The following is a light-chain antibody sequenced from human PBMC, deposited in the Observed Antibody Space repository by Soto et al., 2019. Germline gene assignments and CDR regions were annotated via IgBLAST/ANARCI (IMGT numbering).Light chain of an antibody. Sequence: QSALTQPRSVSGSPGQSVTISCTGTSSDVGVYNYVSWYQQYPGEAPKLIIYDVTKRPSGFPDRFSGSKSGYTASLTISGLQDDDEADYYCCSYAGSYTLVFGGGTKLTVL. CDR1: SSDVGVYNY. V-gene: IGLV2-11*01. CDR2: DVT. J-gene: IGLJ3*02. CDR3: CSYAGSYTLV.